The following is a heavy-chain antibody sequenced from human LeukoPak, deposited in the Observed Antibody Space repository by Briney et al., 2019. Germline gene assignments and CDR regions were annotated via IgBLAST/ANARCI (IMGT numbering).Heavy chain of an antibody. Sequence: GRSVRLSCAASGFTFSSYGMHWVRQAPGKGLEGVAVISYDGSNKYYADSVKGRFTISRDNSKNTLYLQMNSLRAEDTAVYYCAKEGGTYYDSPDGMDVWGQGTTVTVSS. J-gene: IGHJ6*02. V-gene: IGHV3-30*18. CDR2: ISYDGSNK. CDR3: AKEGGTYYDSPDGMDV. CDR1: GFTFSSYG. D-gene: IGHD3-22*01.